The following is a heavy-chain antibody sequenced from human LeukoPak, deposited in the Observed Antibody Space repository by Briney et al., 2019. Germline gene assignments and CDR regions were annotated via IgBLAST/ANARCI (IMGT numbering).Heavy chain of an antibody. CDR2: IYSGGST. Sequence: ETLSLTCTVSGGSISSYYWSWVRQAPGKGLEWVSVIYSGGSTYYADSVKGRFTISRDNSKNTLYLQMNSLRAEDTAVYYCASTFYGDSPPYWGQGTLVTVSS. CDR3: ASTFYGDSPPY. CDR1: GGSISSYY. V-gene: IGHV3-66*01. J-gene: IGHJ4*02. D-gene: IGHD4-17*01.